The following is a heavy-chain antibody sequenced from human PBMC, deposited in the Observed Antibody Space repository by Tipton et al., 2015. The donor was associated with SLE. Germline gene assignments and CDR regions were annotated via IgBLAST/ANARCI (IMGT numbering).Heavy chain of an antibody. Sequence: TLSLSCTVSGGSMSTYYWSWIRQPPGKGLEWIGYITYRGSTNYNPSLSSRVSISVDTSKNQVSLKVNSVTAADTGVYYCARTFYGGGDAFDVWGQGTKVSVSS. V-gene: IGHV4-59*01. CDR1: GGSMSTYY. J-gene: IGHJ3*01. CDR2: ITYRGST. CDR3: ARTFYGGGDAFDV. D-gene: IGHD4-23*01.